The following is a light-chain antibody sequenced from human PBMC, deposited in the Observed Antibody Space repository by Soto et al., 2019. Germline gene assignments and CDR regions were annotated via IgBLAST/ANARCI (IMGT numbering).Light chain of an antibody. CDR1: QSVSSN. CDR3: QQYNIWPPWT. J-gene: IGKJ1*01. CDR2: GAS. Sequence: TQSPATLSVSPGERATLSCRASQSVSSNLAWYQQKPGQAPRLLIYGASTRATDIPARFSGSGSGTEFTLTISSLQSEDFAVYYCQQYNIWPPWTFGQGTKVEIK. V-gene: IGKV3-15*01.